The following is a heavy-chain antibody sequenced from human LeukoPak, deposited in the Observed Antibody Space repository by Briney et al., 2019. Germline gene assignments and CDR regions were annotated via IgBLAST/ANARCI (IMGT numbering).Heavy chain of an antibody. CDR1: GFTFSSYA. V-gene: IGHV3-23*01. D-gene: IGHD6-13*01. Sequence: GGSLRLSCAASGFTFSSYAMSWVRQAPGKGLEWVSAISGSGGSTYYADSVKGRFTISRDNSKNTLYLQMNSLRAEDTAVYYCAKGKGKQRLVMGSDAFDIWGQETMVTVSS. CDR3: AKGKGKQRLVMGSDAFDI. J-gene: IGHJ3*02. CDR2: ISGSGGST.